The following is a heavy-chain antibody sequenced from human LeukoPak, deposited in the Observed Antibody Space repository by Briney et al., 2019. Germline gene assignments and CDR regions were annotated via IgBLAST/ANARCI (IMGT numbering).Heavy chain of an antibody. CDR3: ARHRSGWLQSSFDY. V-gene: IGHV4-39*01. Sequence: SETLSLTCAVFGGSFDGYYWGWIRQPPGKGLEWIGSIYYSGSTYYNPSLKSRVTISVDTSKNQFSLKLSSVTAADTAVYYCARHRSGWLQSSFDYWGQGTLVTVSS. CDR1: GGSFDGYY. D-gene: IGHD5-24*01. J-gene: IGHJ4*02. CDR2: IYYSGST.